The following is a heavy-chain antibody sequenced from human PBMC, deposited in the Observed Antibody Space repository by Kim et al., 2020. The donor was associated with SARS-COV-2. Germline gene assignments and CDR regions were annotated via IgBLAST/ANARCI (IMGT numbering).Heavy chain of an antibody. J-gene: IGHJ4*02. CDR3: AHRLSIVGATGWDY. Sequence: WIRPAPGKAMEWLALIDWDDVQRSSPSRTSRLTITKDTSKNLVVVTRTNMDPVDTATYSCAHRLSIVGATGWDYWGQGTLVTVSS. V-gene: IGHV2-5*02. D-gene: IGHD1-26*01. CDR2: IDWDDVQ.